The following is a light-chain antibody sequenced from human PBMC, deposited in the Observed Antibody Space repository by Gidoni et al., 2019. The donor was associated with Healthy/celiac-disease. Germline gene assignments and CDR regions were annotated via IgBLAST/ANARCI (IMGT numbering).Light chain of an antibody. J-gene: IGKJ1*01. CDR3: QQYGSPWT. V-gene: IGKV3-20*01. Sequence: VLPPSPGTLSLSLGERSTLTGMASQNVSSSYLAWYQQQPGQAPRLLIYGASSRATGIPDRFSGSGSGTYFILTISRLEPEEFAVYYCQQYGSPWTFXXXTKVEIK. CDR1: QNVSSSY. CDR2: GAS.